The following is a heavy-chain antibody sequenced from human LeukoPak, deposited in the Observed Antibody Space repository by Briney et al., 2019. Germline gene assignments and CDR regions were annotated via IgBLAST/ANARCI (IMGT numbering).Heavy chain of an antibody. J-gene: IGHJ4*02. CDR1: GFTFSSSP. Sequence: PGGSLRLSCAASGFTFSSSPMGWVRQAPGKGLEWVSSIHAGGSDPFYGDSVQGRFTISRDNSKNTLSLQLNSLRVEDTAVYFCAKGGHHFNPFFYCGQETLVTVSS. CDR3: AKGGHHFNPFFY. CDR2: IHAGGSDP. V-gene: IGHV3-23*01. D-gene: IGHD3-3*01.